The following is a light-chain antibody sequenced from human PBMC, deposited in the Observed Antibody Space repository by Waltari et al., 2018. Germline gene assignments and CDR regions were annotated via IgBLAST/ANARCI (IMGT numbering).Light chain of an antibody. CDR1: SSDAGSYNL. CDR2: EGS. J-gene: IGLJ2*01. V-gene: IGLV2-23*01. Sequence: QSALTQPASVSGSPGQSITVSCTGTSSDAGSYNLVSWYQQHPGKAPKLMIYEGSKRPSGVSKRFSDAESGNTASLTISGLQAEGEADYYCCSYAGSSTLLFGGGTKVTVL. CDR3: CSYAGSSTLL.